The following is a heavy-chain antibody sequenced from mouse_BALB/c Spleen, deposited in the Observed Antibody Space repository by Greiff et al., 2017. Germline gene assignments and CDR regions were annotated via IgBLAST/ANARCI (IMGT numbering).Heavy chain of an antibody. CDR2: INPSNGRT. CDR3: AREGEYGSLYAMDY. V-gene: IGHV1S81*02. CDR1: GYTFTSYW. J-gene: IGHJ4*01. D-gene: IGHD2-10*02. Sequence: QVQLQQPGAELVKPGASVKLSCKASGYTFTSYWMHWVKQRPGQGLEWIGEINPSNGRTNYNEKFKSKATLTVDKSSSTAYMQLSSLTSEDSAVYYCAREGEYGSLYAMDYWGQGTSVTVSS.